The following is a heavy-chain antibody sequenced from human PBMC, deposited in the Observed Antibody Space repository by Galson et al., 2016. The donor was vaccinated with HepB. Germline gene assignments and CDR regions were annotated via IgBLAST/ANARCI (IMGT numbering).Heavy chain of an antibody. CDR2: INPSGGST. CDR3: ARRKGTGTLDV. CDR1: GYTFISYS. Sequence: SVKVSCKASGYTFISYSMHWVRQAPGQGLEWMGIINPSGGSTSYAQKSQGRVTMTRATSTITVYMELSSLGSEDTSLYDCARRKGTGTLDVWGQGTTVTVSS. J-gene: IGHJ6*02. D-gene: IGHD3-10*01. V-gene: IGHV1-46*01.